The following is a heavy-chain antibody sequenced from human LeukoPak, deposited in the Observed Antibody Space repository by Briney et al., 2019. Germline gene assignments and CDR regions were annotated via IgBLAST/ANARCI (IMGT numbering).Heavy chain of an antibody. CDR2: IFWDDDK. J-gene: IGHJ4*02. CDR3: AHTPAYTSGRSLDY. V-gene: IGHV2-5*02. D-gene: IGHD6-19*01. Sequence: SGPTLVKPTQTLTLTCTFSGFSLSTSGVGVGWIRQPPGKALGCLALIFWDDDKRYSPSLKSRLTITKDTSKNQVVLTMTNMDPVDTATYFCAHTPAYTSGRSLDYWGQGTLVTVSS. CDR1: GFSLSTSGVG.